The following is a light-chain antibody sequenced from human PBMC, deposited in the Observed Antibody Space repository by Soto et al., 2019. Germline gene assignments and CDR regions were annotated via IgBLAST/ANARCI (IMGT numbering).Light chain of an antibody. CDR1: QSISTS. CDR2: LAS. V-gene: IGKV1-5*03. CDR3: HQYGSSSRT. Sequence: DIQMTQSPSTLSAFVGDRVIITCRASQSISTSLAWYQQKPGKAPKLLIYLASYLESGVPARFSVSGSATDFTLSISSLQPEDFATYYCHQYGSSSRTFGQGTKVEIK. J-gene: IGKJ1*01.